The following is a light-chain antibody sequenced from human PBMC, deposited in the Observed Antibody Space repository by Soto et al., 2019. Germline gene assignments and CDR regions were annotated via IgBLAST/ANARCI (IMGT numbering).Light chain of an antibody. CDR1: SSDVGGYDY. V-gene: IGLV2-11*01. Sequence: QSVLAQPRSVSGSPGQSVTISCTGTSSDVGGYDYVSWFQQHPDKAPKLMIYDVTKRPSGVPDRFSGSKSGNTASLIISGLRADDEADYYCCSYAGRYSYVFGTGTKVTVL. CDR3: CSYAGRYSYV. CDR2: DVT. J-gene: IGLJ1*01.